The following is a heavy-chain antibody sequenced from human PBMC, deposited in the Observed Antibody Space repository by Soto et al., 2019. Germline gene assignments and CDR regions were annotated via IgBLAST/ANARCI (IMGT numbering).Heavy chain of an antibody. Sequence: SETLSLTCAVYGGSFSGYYWSWIRQPPGKGLEWIGEINHSGSTNYNPSLKSRVTISVDTSKNQFSLKLSSVTAADTAVYYCARDHGAAAGSRWFDPWGQGTLVTVSS. CDR3: ARDHGAAAGSRWFDP. J-gene: IGHJ5*02. V-gene: IGHV4-34*01. CDR2: INHSGST. D-gene: IGHD6-13*01. CDR1: GGSFSGYY.